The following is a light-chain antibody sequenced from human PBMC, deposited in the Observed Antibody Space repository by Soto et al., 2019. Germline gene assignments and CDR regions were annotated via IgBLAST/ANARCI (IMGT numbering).Light chain of an antibody. J-gene: IGKJ3*01. CDR2: AAS. Sequence: AIRMTQSPSSLPASTGGRVTNPFRADPGISSYLTWLQQKPGKAPKLLIYAASTLQSGVPSRFSGSGSGTDFTLTISCLQSEDFATYYCQQYYSYPTFGPGTKVDIK. V-gene: IGKV1-8*01. CDR1: PGISSY. CDR3: QQYYSYPT.